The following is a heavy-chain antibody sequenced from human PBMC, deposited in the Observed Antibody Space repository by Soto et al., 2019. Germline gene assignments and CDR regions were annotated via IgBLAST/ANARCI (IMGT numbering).Heavy chain of an antibody. J-gene: IGHJ4*02. V-gene: IGHV4-61*01. Sequence: SETLSLTCTVSGGSVSRGSYYWSWIRQHPGQGLEWIGYIYYSGSTNYTPSLQSRVAISVDTSRKQCSLKLSSVTAADTAVDYCARVPRINCGWYLGYCGYWGQGTLFTVSS. D-gene: IGHD6-19*01. CDR1: GGSVSRGSYY. CDR2: IYYSGST. CDR3: ARVPRINCGWYLGYCGY.